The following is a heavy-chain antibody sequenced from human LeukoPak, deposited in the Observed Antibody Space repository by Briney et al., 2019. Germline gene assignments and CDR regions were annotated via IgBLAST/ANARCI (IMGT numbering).Heavy chain of an antibody. CDR1: GYTFTGYY. CDR3: ARDRVGSGWPRPWYFEF. J-gene: IGHJ4*02. V-gene: IGHV1-2*02. Sequence: ASVKVSCKPSGYTFTGYYLHWVRQAPGQRLEWMGWINPNTGATIYAEKFQGRVTMTRDTSIDTADMEMRSLRSDDTAVYYCARDRVGSGWPRPWYFEFWGQGTLITVSS. CDR2: INPNTGAT. D-gene: IGHD6-19*01.